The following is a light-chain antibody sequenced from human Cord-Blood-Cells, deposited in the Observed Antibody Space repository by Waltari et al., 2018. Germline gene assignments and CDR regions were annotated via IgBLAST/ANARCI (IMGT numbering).Light chain of an antibody. Sequence: SYELTQPPSVSVSPGQTARITCSGDALPKQYAYWYQQKPGQAPVLVIYKDSERHSGIPERFSGSSSGTTVTLTISGVQAEDEADYYCQSADSSGTYEVFGGGTKLTV. J-gene: IGLJ2*01. CDR1: ALPKQY. CDR2: KDS. CDR3: QSADSSGTYEV. V-gene: IGLV3-25*03.